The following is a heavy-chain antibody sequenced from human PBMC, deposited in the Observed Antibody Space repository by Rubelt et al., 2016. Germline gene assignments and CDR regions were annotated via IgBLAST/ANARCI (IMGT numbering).Heavy chain of an antibody. CDR3: ARAFRARGYSGYDLGPVY. CDR2: MSYDGTNK. V-gene: IGHV3-30*04. D-gene: IGHD5-12*01. J-gene: IGHJ4*02. CDR1: GFTFSSYA. Sequence: QVQLVESGGGVVQPGRSLRLSCAVSGFTFSSYAMHWVRQAPGKGLEWVAVMSYDGTNKYYADSVKGRFTISRDNSKNTLYLQMNSLRDEDTAVYYCARAFRARGYSGYDLGPVYWGQGTLVTVSS.